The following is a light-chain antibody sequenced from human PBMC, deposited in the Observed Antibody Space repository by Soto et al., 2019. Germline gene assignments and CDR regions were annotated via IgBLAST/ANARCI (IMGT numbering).Light chain of an antibody. Sequence: QSALPPPASVSGSPGQSITISCTGTSRDVGGYNYVSWYQQHPGKAPKLMIYDVSNRPSGVSSRFSGSKSGNTASLTISGVQAEDEADFYCSSFSSSSSVVFGGGTKLTVL. CDR2: DVS. CDR1: SRDVGGYNY. CDR3: SSFSSSSSVV. J-gene: IGLJ2*01. V-gene: IGLV2-14*01.